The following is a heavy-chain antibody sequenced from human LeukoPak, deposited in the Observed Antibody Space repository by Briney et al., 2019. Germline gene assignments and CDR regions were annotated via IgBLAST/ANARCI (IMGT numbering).Heavy chain of an antibody. V-gene: IGHV3-48*03. J-gene: IGHJ4*02. CDR1: GFTFSTYE. CDR2: ISSSGSTI. CDR3: ARDPYYGDYVV. D-gene: IGHD4-17*01. Sequence: PGGSLRLSCAASGFTFSTYEMNWVRQAPGKGLEWVSYISSSGSTIYYTDSVEGRFTISRDNAKNSLYLQMSSLRAEDTAVYYCARDPYYGDYVVWGQGTLVTVSS.